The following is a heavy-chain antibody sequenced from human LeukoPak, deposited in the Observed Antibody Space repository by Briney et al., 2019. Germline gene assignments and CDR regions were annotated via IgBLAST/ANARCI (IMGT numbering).Heavy chain of an antibody. J-gene: IGHJ5*02. D-gene: IGHD2-2*01. Sequence: NSSETLSLTCAAYGGTFSGYYWSWIRQPPGKGLEWIGEINHSGSTNYNPSLKSRVTISVDTSKNQFSLKLSSVTAADTAVYYCARGEYCSSTSCYVRWFDPWGQGTLVTVSS. V-gene: IGHV4-34*01. CDR3: ARGEYCSSTSCYVRWFDP. CDR2: INHSGST. CDR1: GGTFSGYY.